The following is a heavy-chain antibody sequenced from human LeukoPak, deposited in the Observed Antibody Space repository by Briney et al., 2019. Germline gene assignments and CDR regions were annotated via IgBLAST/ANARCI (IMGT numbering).Heavy chain of an antibody. CDR2: ISGSGGST. CDR1: GFTFSGYA. J-gene: IGHJ4*02. Sequence: PGASLRLSCAASGFTFSGYAMSWVRQAPGKGLEWVSAISGSGGSTYYADSVKGGFTISRDNSKNTLYLQMNSLRAEDTAVYYCAKVLGVPAAYLDYWGQGTLVTVSS. V-gene: IGHV3-23*01. CDR3: AKVLGVPAAYLDY. D-gene: IGHD2-2*01.